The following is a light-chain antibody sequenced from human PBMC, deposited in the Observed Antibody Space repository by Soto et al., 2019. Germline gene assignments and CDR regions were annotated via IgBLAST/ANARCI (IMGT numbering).Light chain of an antibody. Sequence: EIVMTQSPSTLSVSPGERATLSCRASQSVSSNLAWYQQKPGQAPSLLIYGASTRATGIPARFSGSGSGTEFTLTISSLQSVDFAVYYCQQYNNWPPVTFGQGTKVDIK. CDR1: QSVSSN. CDR2: GAS. J-gene: IGKJ1*01. CDR3: QQYNNWPPVT. V-gene: IGKV3-15*01.